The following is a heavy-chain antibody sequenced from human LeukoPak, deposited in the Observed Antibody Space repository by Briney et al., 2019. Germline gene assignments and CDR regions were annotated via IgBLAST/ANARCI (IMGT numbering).Heavy chain of an antibody. CDR2: IYSGGST. J-gene: IGHJ6*02. Sequence: GGSLRLSCAASGFSLSNYWMTWVRQAPGKGLEWVSVIYSGGSTYYADSVKGRFTISRDNSKNTLYLQMNSLRAEDTAVYYCARALNDYGSLDYYYGMDVWGQGTTVTVSS. CDR1: GFSLSNYW. V-gene: IGHV3-66*01. D-gene: IGHD4-17*01. CDR3: ARALNDYGSLDYYYGMDV.